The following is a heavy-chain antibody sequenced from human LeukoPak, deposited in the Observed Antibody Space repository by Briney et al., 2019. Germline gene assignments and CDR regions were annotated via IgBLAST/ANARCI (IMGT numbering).Heavy chain of an antibody. CDR1: GFTFSDYY. D-gene: IGHD5-18*01. V-gene: IGHV3-11*01. CDR3: ARVEYIYGYGS. CDR2: ISSSGSTI. Sequence: GGSLRLSCAASGFTFSDYYMSWIRQAPGKGLEWVSYISSSGSTICYADSVKGRFTISRDNGKNSLSLQMNSLRAEDTAVYYWARVEYIYGYGSWGQGTLVTVSS. J-gene: IGHJ5*02.